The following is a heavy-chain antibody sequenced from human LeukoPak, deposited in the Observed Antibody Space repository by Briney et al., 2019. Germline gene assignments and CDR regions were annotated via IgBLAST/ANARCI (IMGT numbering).Heavy chain of an antibody. V-gene: IGHV4-4*02. J-gene: IGHJ3*02. Sequence: PSETLSLTCAVSGGSISSSNWWSWVRQPPGKGLEWIGEIYHSGSTNYNPSLKSRVTISVDKSKNHFSLRLSSVTAVDTAVYYCATKTVGATGYAFDIWGQGTMVTVSS. CDR3: ATKTVGATGYAFDI. CDR2: IYHSGST. D-gene: IGHD1-26*01. CDR1: GGSISSSNW.